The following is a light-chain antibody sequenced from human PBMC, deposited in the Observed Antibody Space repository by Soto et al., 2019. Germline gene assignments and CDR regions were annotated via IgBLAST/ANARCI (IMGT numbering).Light chain of an antibody. CDR1: SDDIGANNY. CDR2: EAA. V-gene: IGLV2-14*01. CDR3: TSYTSASTLV. Sequence: QSALTQPASVSGSPGQSITISCTGTSDDIGANNYVSWYQHHPGKDPKILIYEAANRPSGISHRFSVSKSGNTASLTISGLQAEDEADYFCTSYTSASTLVFGGGTKLTVL. J-gene: IGLJ2*01.